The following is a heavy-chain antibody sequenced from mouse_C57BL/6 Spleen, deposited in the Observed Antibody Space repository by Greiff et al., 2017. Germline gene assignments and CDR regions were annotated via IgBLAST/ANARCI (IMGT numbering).Heavy chain of an antibody. D-gene: IGHD2-3*01. CDR2: IDPEDGET. V-gene: IGHV14-2*01. CDR1: GFNIKDYY. Sequence: EVQLQQSGAELVKPGASVTLSCTASGFNIKDYYMHWVKQRTEQGLEWIGRIDPEDGETKYAPKFQGKATITADTSSNTAYLQLSSLTSEDTAVYYCATYDGYYVGWFAYWGQGTLVTVSA. CDR3: ATYDGYYVGWFAY. J-gene: IGHJ3*01.